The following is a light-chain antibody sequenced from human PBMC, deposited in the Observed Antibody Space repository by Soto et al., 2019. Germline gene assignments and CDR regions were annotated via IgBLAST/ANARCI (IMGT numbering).Light chain of an antibody. CDR2: PAS. CDR3: QKYDTAPPWE. J-gene: IGKJ1*01. CDR1: QAIGNY. V-gene: IGKV1-27*01. Sequence: DIQMTQSPSSLSASVGDRVTITCRASQAIGNYLAWHQQKPGMVPKLLIYPASTLQSVVPSRFSGSGSGTDFALRISSRQPEYVATYSCQKYDTAPPWEFGQGTKVEIK.